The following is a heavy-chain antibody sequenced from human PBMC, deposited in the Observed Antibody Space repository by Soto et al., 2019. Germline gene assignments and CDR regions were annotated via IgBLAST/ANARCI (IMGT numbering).Heavy chain of an antibody. V-gene: IGHV3-74*01. D-gene: IGHD2-2*01. CDR2: IDTDGNSR. CDR3: ASLSVPVDF. J-gene: IGHJ4*02. CDR1: GFTFSSYW. Sequence: GSLRLSCVASGFTFSSYWMHWLRQAPGRELVWVSEIDTDGNSRNYADSVKGRFTISRDNAKNTLYLQMNSLTAEDTAVYFCASLSVPVDFWGRGTLVTVS.